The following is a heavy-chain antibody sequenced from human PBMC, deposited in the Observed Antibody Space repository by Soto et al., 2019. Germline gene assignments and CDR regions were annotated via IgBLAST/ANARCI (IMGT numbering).Heavy chain of an antibody. Sequence: PSETLSLTCAVSGGPITSDNWYNWVRQTPGKGLEWIGEVNHIGASNYSPSLKSRVTISLDKSKNQFSLSMTSVTAADTAMYYCTKDYIGADAFGIWGQGAMVTVSS. CDR3: TKDYIGADAFGI. D-gene: IGHD2-15*01. CDR2: VNHIGAS. J-gene: IGHJ3*02. V-gene: IGHV4-4*02. CDR1: GGPITSDNW.